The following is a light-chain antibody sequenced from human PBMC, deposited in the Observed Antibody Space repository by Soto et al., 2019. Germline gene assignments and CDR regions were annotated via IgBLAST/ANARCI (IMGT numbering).Light chain of an antibody. CDR3: QQYNTWPRT. Sequence: EIVLTQSPGTLSLSPGERVILSCRASQSVSSSFLAWYQKRPGQAPRLLIYGASTRATGIPDRFSGGGSGTDFTLTISSLQSEDFAVYYCQQYNTWPRTFGQGTKVETK. V-gene: IGKV3-20*01. J-gene: IGKJ1*01. CDR2: GAS. CDR1: QSVSSSF.